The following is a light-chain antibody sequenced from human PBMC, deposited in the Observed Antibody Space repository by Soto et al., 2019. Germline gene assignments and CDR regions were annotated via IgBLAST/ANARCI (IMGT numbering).Light chain of an antibody. CDR1: QSVSSY. J-gene: IGKJ5*01. V-gene: IGKV3-11*01. CDR3: QQRNT. Sequence: EFVLTQSPATLSLSPGKRATLSCRASQSVSSYVAWYQQKPGQAPRLVIYDASSRATGVPPRFSGSGSGTVFTLTISSLEPEDFVVYYCQQRNTFGQGTRLEI. CDR2: DAS.